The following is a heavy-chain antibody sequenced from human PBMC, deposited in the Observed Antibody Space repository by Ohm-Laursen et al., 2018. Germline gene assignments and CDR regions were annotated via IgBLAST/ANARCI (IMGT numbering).Heavy chain of an antibody. V-gene: IGHV4-31*03. D-gene: IGHD2-15*01. Sequence: TLSLTCTVSGGSISRGGYYWSWIRQHPGKGLEWIGYIYYSGSTYYNPSLKSRVTISVDTSKNQFSLNLSSVTAADTAVYYCARVKRWAAVDYWGQGTLVTVSS. CDR3: ARVKRWAAVDY. CDR2: IYYSGST. CDR1: GGSISRGGYY. J-gene: IGHJ4*02.